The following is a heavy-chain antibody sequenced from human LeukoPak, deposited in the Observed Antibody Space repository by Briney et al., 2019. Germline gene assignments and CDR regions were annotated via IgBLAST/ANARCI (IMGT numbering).Heavy chain of an antibody. CDR2: INPNSGGT. D-gene: IGHD3-22*01. V-gene: IGHV1-2*02. Sequence: GASVKVSCKASGYTFTSYGISWVRQAPGQGLEWMGWINPNSGGTNYAQKFQGRVTMTRDTSISTAYMELSRLRSDDTAVYYCATSGGSGYSVDYWGQGTLVTVSS. CDR1: GYTFTSYG. J-gene: IGHJ4*02. CDR3: ATSGGSGYSVDY.